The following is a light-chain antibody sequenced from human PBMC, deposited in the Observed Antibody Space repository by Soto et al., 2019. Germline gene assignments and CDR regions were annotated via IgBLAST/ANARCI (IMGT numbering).Light chain of an antibody. CDR2: EVS. CDR1: SSDVGGYNY. Sequence: QSVLTQPASVSGSPGQSITISCTGTSSDVGGYNYVSWYQQHPGKAPKLMIYEVSNRPSGVSNRFSGSKSANTASLTISGLQAEDEADYYCSAYTSRTTLVFGGGTKVTVL. CDR3: SAYTSRTTLV. V-gene: IGLV2-14*01. J-gene: IGLJ2*01.